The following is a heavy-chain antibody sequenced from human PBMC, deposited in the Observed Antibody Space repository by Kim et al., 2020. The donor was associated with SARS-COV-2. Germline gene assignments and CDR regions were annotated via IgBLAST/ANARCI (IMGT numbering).Heavy chain of an antibody. CDR2: SYAT. CDR3: SGGSPPQN. Sequence: SYATAYAASVKGRFTISRDASKNTAYLQMNSLKTEDTAVYYCSGGSPPQNWGQGTLVTVSS. D-gene: IGHD2-15*01. V-gene: IGHV3-73*01. J-gene: IGHJ4*02.